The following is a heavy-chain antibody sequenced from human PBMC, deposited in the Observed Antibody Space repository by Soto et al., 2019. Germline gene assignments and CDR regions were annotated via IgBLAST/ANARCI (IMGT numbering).Heavy chain of an antibody. J-gene: IGHJ4*02. D-gene: IGHD2-8*02. V-gene: IGHV3-74*01. CDR1: GFTFSSYW. CDR3: TGEVASGY. Sequence: PGGSLRLSCAASGFTFSSYWMHWVRQAPGKGLEWVSHINRDGGDKYYADSVKGRFTISRDNSRNTLFLEMNSLRADDMAVYYCTGEVASGYWGQGTLVTVSS. CDR2: INRDGGDK.